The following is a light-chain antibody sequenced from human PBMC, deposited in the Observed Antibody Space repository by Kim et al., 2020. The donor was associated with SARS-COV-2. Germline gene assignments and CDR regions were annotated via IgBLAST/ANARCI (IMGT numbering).Light chain of an antibody. J-gene: IGLJ3*02. Sequence: QSALTQPASVAGSPGQSITISCTGTNSDVGNYNLVSWYQQLPGKPPKLIMFEVNRRPSGVSNRFSGSKSANTASLTISGLQAEDEADYYCCSYAGGSNFGVFGGGTQLTVL. CDR3: CSYAGGSNFGV. CDR1: NSDVGNYNL. CDR2: EVN. V-gene: IGLV2-23*02.